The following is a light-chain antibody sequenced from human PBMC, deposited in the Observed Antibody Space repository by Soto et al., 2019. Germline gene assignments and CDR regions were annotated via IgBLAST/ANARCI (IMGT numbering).Light chain of an antibody. J-gene: IGLJ1*01. V-gene: IGLV2-14*01. Sequence: VLTQPASVSGSPGQSITISCTGTSGDIGSYNRVSWYQQHPGKAPKLIIYEVTDRPSGVSNRFSGSKSGNTASLTISGLQAEDEAEYYCSSYTNINTRACVFGTGTKSPS. CDR1: SGDIGSYNR. CDR2: EVT. CDR3: SSYTNINTRACV.